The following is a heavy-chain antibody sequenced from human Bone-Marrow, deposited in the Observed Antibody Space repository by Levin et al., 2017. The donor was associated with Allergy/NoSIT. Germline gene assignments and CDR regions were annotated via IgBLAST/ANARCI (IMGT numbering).Heavy chain of an antibody. CDR1: GFTFSDYS. Sequence: GGSLRLSCSTSGFTFSDYSMHWVRQAPGKGLEHVSAISNHGGDTYYADSVKGRFTLSRDNSKNMLYLQMSSLRVEDTAFYYWVKGLGYNFGTRFFDFWGQGPLVSVSS. V-gene: IGHV3-64D*06. CDR3: VKGLGYNFGTRFFDF. D-gene: IGHD5-24*01. J-gene: IGHJ4*02. CDR2: ISNHGGDT.